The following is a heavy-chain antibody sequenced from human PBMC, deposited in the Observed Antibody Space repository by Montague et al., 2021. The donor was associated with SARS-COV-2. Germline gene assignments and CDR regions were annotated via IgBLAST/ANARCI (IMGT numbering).Heavy chain of an antibody. CDR2: IYHSGTT. Sequence: SETLSLTCTVSGFSIGSGDYWGWIRHPPGKGLEWIGSIYHSGTTXYNPPLQSRLTRSIDTSTNQFSLRLTSVTAADTAVFFCVREKAGGLRNVFDIWGQGTTVTVSS. J-gene: IGHJ3*02. CDR1: GFSIGSGDY. CDR3: VREKAGGLRNVFDI. V-gene: IGHV4-38-2*02.